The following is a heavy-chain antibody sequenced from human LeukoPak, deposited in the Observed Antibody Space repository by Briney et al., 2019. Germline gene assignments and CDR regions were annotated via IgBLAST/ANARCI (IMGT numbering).Heavy chain of an antibody. CDR3: AKMIVLRYFDWLGYFDL. Sequence: GGSLRLSCAASGFTFSSYWMTWVRQAPGKGLEWVANIKQDGSERNYVDSVKGRFTISRDNSKNTLYLQMNSLRAEDTAVYYCAKMIVLRYFDWLGYFDLWGRGTLVTVSS. CDR1: GFTFSSYW. V-gene: IGHV3-7*03. J-gene: IGHJ2*01. CDR2: IKQDGSER. D-gene: IGHD3-9*01.